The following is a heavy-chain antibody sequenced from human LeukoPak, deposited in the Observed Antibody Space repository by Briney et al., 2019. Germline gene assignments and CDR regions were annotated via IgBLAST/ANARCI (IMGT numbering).Heavy chain of an antibody. CDR3: VKGGSISHNWFDS. V-gene: IGHV3-30*02. CDR1: GFTYSDYG. D-gene: IGHD3-16*01. CDR2: ILNDGTWE. J-gene: IGHJ5*01. Sequence: AGSLRLSCAASGFTYSDYGRHWVRQAPGRGLEWVAFILNDGTWEYYPDSVKGRLTISRDNSRNTLYLQMNSVRLEDTAIYYCVKGGSISHNWFDSWGQGTLVTVSS.